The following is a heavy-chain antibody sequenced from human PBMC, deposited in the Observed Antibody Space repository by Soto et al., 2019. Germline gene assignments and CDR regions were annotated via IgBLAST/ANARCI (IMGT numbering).Heavy chain of an antibody. CDR3: ARHGDRGIAARPSWFDP. D-gene: IGHD6-6*01. CDR2: IYPGDSDT. Sequence: LKISCKGSGYSFTSYWIGWVRHIPVKCLEWMGIIYPGDSDTRYSPSFQGQVTISADKSISTAYLQWSSLKASDTAMYYCARHGDRGIAARPSWFDPWGQGTLVTVSS. V-gene: IGHV5-51*01. J-gene: IGHJ5*02. CDR1: GYSFTSYW.